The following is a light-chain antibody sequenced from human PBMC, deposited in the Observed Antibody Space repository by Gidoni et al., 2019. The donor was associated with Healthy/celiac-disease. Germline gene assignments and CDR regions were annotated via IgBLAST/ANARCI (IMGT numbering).Light chain of an antibody. J-gene: IGLJ1*01. CDR1: SSNIGSNY. Sequence: QSVLTQPPSASGTPGQRVTISCSGSSSNIGSNYVYWYQQLPGTAPKLLLYRNNQRPAGVPDRFSGSKSGTSASLAISGLRSEDEADYYCAAWDDSLSGLVFGTGTKVTVL. V-gene: IGLV1-47*01. CDR3: AAWDDSLSGLV. CDR2: RNN.